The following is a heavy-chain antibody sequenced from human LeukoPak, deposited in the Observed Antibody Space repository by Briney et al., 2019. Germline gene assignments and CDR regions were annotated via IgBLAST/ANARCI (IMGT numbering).Heavy chain of an antibody. V-gene: IGHV3-7*03. CDR2: IKQDGSEK. CDR3: ARVDTAMVQGLDY. D-gene: IGHD5-18*01. CDR1: GFTFSSYW. Sequence: GGSLRLSCAASGFTFSSYWMSWVRQAPGKGLEGVANIKQDGSEKYYVDSVKGRFTISRDNAKNSLYLQMNSLRAEDTAVYYCARVDTAMVQGLDYWGQGTLVTVSS. J-gene: IGHJ4*02.